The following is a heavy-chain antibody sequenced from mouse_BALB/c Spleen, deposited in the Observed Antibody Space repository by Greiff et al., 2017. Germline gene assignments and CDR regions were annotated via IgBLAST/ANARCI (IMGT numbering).Heavy chain of an antibody. J-gene: IGHJ3*01. CDR2: INPSNGGT. CDR3: TRSGLPAWFAY. D-gene: IGHD5-5*01. CDR1: GYSFTGYF. Sequence: VQLQQSGPELVKPGASVKISCKASGYSFTGYFMNWVKQRPGQGLEWIGEINPSNGGTNFNEKFKSKATLTVDKSSSTAYMQLSSLTSEDSAVYYCTRSGLPAWFAYWGQGTLVTVSA. V-gene: IGHV1S81*02.